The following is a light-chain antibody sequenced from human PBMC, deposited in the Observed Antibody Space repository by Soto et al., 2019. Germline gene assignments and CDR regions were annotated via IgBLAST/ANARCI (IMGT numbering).Light chain of an antibody. CDR3: SSYTISRTLDV. Sequence: QSALTQPASVSGSPGQSITISCTGTSSDVGGYNYVSWYQQHPGKAPKLMIYDVSNRPSGVSNRFSGSKSGNTASLTISGLQAEYEADYFCSSYTISRTLDVFGTGTKLTVL. J-gene: IGLJ1*01. CDR2: DVS. V-gene: IGLV2-14*01. CDR1: SSDVGGYNY.